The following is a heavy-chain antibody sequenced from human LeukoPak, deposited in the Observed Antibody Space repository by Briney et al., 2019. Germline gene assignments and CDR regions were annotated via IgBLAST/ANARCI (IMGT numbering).Heavy chain of an antibody. CDR3: ARVTGYMIEDYFNY. CDR2: IYYSGST. J-gene: IGHJ4*02. D-gene: IGHD3-22*01. CDR1: GDSISSYY. Sequence: PSQTLSLTCTVSGDSISSYYWSWIRQPPGKGLEWIGYIYYSGSTNYSPSLKSRVTISVDTSKNQFSLKLRSVTAADTAVYYCARVTGYMIEDYFNYWGQGTLVTVSS. V-gene: IGHV4-59*01.